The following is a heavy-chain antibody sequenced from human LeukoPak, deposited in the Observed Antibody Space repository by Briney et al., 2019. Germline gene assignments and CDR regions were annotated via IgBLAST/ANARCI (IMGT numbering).Heavy chain of an antibody. V-gene: IGHV4-34*01. CDR2: INHSGST. Sequence: SETLSLTCAVYGGSLSGYYWSWIRQPPGKGLEWIGEINHSGSTNYNPSLKSRVTISVDTSKNQFSLKLSSVTAADTAVYYCARQRVAGRLNWFDPWGQGTLVTVSS. CDR3: ARQRVAGRLNWFDP. D-gene: IGHD6-19*01. CDR1: GGSLSGYY. J-gene: IGHJ5*02.